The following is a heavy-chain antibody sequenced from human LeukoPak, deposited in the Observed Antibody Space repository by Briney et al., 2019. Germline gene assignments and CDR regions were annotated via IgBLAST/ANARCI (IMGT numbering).Heavy chain of an antibody. CDR3: AKHRGSSGWYFDY. V-gene: IGHV3-74*01. J-gene: IGHJ4*02. CDR1: GFTFSSYW. Sequence: GGSLRLSCAASGFTFSSYWMYWVRQAPGKGLVWVSNINGDVTSTNYADSVKGRFTISRDNSKNTLYLQMNSLRAEDTAVYYCAKHRGSSGWYFDYWGQGTLVTVS. D-gene: IGHD6-19*01. CDR2: INGDVTST.